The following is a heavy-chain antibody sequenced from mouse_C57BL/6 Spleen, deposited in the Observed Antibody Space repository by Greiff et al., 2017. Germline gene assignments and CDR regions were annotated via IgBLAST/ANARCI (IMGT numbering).Heavy chain of an antibody. CDR1: GFNIKDYY. V-gene: IGHV14-2*01. D-gene: IGHD1-1*01. CDR3: ARDYGSSLFYFDY. J-gene: IGHJ2*01. Sequence: EVQLHQSGAELVKPGASVKLSCTASGFNIKDYYMHWVKQRTEQGLEWIGRIDPADGETTYAPKFQGKATITADTSSNTAYMQSSSLTSEATAVYYCARDYGSSLFYFDYWGQGTTLTVSS. CDR2: IDPADGET.